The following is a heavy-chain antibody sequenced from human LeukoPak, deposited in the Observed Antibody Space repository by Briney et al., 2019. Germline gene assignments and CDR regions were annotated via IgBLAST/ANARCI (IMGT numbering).Heavy chain of an antibody. CDR1: GGSFSGCY. CDR2: INHSGST. V-gene: IGHV4-34*01. J-gene: IGHJ4*02. Sequence: SETLSLTCAVYGGSFSGCYWSWIRQPPGKGLEWIGEINHSGSTNYNPSLKSRVTISVDTSKNQFSLKLSSVTAADTAVYYCASMLYDFWSGYSSYFDYWGQGTLVTVSS. CDR3: ASMLYDFWSGYSSYFDY. D-gene: IGHD3-3*01.